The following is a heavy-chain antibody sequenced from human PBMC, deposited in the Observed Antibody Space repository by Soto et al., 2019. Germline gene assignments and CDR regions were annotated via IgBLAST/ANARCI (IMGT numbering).Heavy chain of an antibody. CDR1: GYTFTRFA. Sequence: QVQLVQSGAEVKKPGASVKVSCKASGYTFTRFAVHWVRQAPGQRLEWMGWIIPGNDNTKYSQKFQDRITITSDTSASTVYMELSSLKSEDTAVYYCAREADHRDYDYGLDYWGQGTLVTVSS. J-gene: IGHJ4*02. D-gene: IGHD5-12*01. V-gene: IGHV1-3*01. CDR2: IIPGNDNT. CDR3: AREADHRDYDYGLDY.